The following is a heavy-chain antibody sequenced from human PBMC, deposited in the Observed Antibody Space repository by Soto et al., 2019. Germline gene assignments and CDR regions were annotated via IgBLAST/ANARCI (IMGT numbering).Heavy chain of an antibody. Sequence: PSETLSLTCAVSGGSISSGGYSWSWIRQPPGKGLEWIGYIYHSGRTYYNPSLKSRVTISVDRSKNQFSLKLSSVTAADTAVYYCARVPDYWAQRTLVTVSS. CDR2: IYHSGRT. V-gene: IGHV4-30-2*01. J-gene: IGHJ4*02. CDR3: ARVPDY. CDR1: GGSISSGGYS.